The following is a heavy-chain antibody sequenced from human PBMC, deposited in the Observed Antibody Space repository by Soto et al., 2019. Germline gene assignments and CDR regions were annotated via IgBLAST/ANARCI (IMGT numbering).Heavy chain of an antibody. Sequence: GASVKVSCKASGYTFASYDINWVRQATGQGLEWMGWMNPNSGNTGYAQKFQGRVTMTRNTSISTAYMELSSLRSEGTAVYYCASGISGQKVDYYYYYYMDVWGKGTTVTVSS. V-gene: IGHV1-8*01. D-gene: IGHD3-3*02. CDR3: ASGISGQKVDYYYYYYMDV. CDR2: MNPNSGNT. CDR1: GYTFASYD. J-gene: IGHJ6*03.